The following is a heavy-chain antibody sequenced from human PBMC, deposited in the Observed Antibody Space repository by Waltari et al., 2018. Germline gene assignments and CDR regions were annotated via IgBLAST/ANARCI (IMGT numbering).Heavy chain of an antibody. Sequence: QLQLQESGPGLVKPSETLSLTCTVSGGSISNNFDYWGWIRQPPGGGLEWIGSISYSGTTNYNPSLKSRVTISLDTSKNQFSLEQKFVTAADSALYYCAKYRIGTMKDYWGQGALVRVSS. J-gene: IGHJ4*02. CDR2: ISYSGTT. V-gene: IGHV4-39*07. D-gene: IGHD1-7*01. CDR1: GGSISNNFDY. CDR3: AKYRIGTMKDY.